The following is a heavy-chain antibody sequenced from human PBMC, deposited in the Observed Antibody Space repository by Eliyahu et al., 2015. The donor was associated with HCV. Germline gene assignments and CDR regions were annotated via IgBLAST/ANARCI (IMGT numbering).Heavy chain of an antibody. V-gene: IGHV4-34*01. CDR1: GGSFSGYY. CDR2: INHSGST. CDR3: ALSYCSSTSCYPPIDAFDI. Sequence: QVQLQQWGAGLLKPSETLSLTCAVYGGSFSGYYWSWIXQPPGKGLEWIGEINHSGSTNYNPSLKSRVTISVDTSKNQFSLKLSSVTAADTAVYYCALSYCSSTSCYPPIDAFDIWGQGTMVTVSS. D-gene: IGHD2-2*01. J-gene: IGHJ3*02.